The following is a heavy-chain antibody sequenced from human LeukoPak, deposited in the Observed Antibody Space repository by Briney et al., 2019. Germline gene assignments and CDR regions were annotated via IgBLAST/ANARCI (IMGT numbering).Heavy chain of an antibody. CDR3: AREEGSSSSLDY. CDR2: INPNSGGT. V-gene: IGHV1-2*02. D-gene: IGHD6-6*01. Sequence: ASVNVSCKASGYTFTGYYMHWVRQAPGQGLEWMGWINPNSGGTNYAQKFQGRVTMTRDTSISTAYMELSRLRSDDTAVYYCAREEGSSSSLDYWGQGTLVTVSS. J-gene: IGHJ4*02. CDR1: GYTFTGYY.